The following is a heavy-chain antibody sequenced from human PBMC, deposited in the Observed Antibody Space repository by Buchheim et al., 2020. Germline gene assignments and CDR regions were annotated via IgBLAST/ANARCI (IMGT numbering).Heavy chain of an antibody. CDR3: AREARYYYDSSGYYGIHYGMDV. J-gene: IGHJ6*02. D-gene: IGHD3-22*01. CDR2: INPNSGGT. V-gene: IGHV1-2*04. CDR1: GYTFTGYY. Sequence: QVQLVQSGAEVKKPGASVKVSCKASGYTFTGYYMHWVRQAPGQGLEWMGWINPNSGGTNYAQKFQGWVTMTRDASISTAYMELSRLRSDDTAVYYCAREARYYYDSSGYYGIHYGMDVWGQGTT.